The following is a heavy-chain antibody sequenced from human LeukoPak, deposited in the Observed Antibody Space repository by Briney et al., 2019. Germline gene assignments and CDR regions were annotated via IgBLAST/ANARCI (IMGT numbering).Heavy chain of an antibody. CDR2: ISSSSSYI. Sequence: GGSLRLSCAASGFTFSSYAMSWVRQAPGKGLEWVSSISSSSSYIYYADSVKGRFTISRDNAKNSLYLQMNSLRAEDTAVYYCARGGFVVVPAAIYYYYGMDVWGQGTTVTVSS. CDR3: ARGGFVVVPAAIYYYYGMDV. V-gene: IGHV3-21*01. J-gene: IGHJ6*02. CDR1: GFTFSSYA. D-gene: IGHD2-2*01.